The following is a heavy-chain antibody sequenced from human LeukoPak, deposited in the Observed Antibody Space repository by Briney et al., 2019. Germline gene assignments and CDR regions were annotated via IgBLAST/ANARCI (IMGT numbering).Heavy chain of an antibody. CDR3: AKKGYYDGSGYYMYYFDH. CDR1: GFTFSNFA. CDR2: ISGSGGGT. V-gene: IGHV3-23*01. Sequence: GGSLTLSCAASGFTFSNFAMTWVRQAPGKGLEWVSSISGSGGGTYYADSVKGRFTISRDNSKETIYLQMNSLRAEDTAEYFCAKKGYYDGSGYYMYYFDHWGQGTLVTVSS. D-gene: IGHD3-22*01. J-gene: IGHJ4*02.